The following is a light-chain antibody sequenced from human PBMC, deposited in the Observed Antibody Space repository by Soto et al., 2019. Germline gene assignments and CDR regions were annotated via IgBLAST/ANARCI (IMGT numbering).Light chain of an antibody. CDR1: GNGVGGYTF. J-gene: IGLJ1*01. CDR3: CSYTATTTYV. CDR2: DVN. Sequence: QSALTQPASVSGSPGQSISISCTGTGNGVGGYTFVSWYQQHPDKVPKLVIFDVNRRPSGVSDRFSGSKSVNAASLTISGLQAEDEADYYCCSYTATTTYVFGTGTKVTVL. V-gene: IGLV2-14*03.